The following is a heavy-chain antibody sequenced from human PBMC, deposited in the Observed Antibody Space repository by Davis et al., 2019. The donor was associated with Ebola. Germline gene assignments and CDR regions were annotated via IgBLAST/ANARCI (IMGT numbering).Heavy chain of an antibody. CDR3: VRTTYGAPEY. CDR2: ISGSGGYT. J-gene: IGHJ4*02. Sequence: GESLKISCAASGFTFSSYALSWVRQAPGKGLEWVSAISGSGGYTYYADSVKGRFTISRDNAKSTLYLQMNSLTAEDTAVYYCVRTTYGAPEYWGQGTLVTVSS. D-gene: IGHD1-7*01. V-gene: IGHV3-23*01. CDR1: GFTFSSYA.